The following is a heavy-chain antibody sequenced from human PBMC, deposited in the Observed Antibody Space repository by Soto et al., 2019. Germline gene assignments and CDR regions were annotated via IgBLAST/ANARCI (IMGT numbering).Heavy chain of an antibody. CDR2: ISGSGGST. J-gene: IGHJ4*02. V-gene: IGHV3-23*01. D-gene: IGHD6-25*01. CDR3: AKVSAEQRVLASSFDY. CDR1: GFTFSSYA. Sequence: EVQLLESGGSLVQPGGSLRLSCAVSGFTFSSYAMSWVRQAPGKGLEWVSGISGSGGSTYYADSVRGRFTISRDNFKNTLYLQMNSLRAEDTAVYYCAKVSAEQRVLASSFDYWGQGTLVTVSS.